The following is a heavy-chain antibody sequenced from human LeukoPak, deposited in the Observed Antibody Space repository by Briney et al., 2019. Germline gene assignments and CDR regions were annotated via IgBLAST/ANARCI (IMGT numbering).Heavy chain of an antibody. D-gene: IGHD6-6*01. Sequence: ASGTVSFKSSVYAFTVYYIHWVRQAPGQGKGWVGWIYPYSGDTNYAQNFQGRVTMTRDTSISTAYMELSSLKSDDTAVYYCARDRNSGSSLDIWGQGTMLTVSS. CDR3: ARDRNSGSSLDI. V-gene: IGHV1-2*02. J-gene: IGHJ3*02. CDR1: VYAFTVYY. CDR2: IYPYSGDT.